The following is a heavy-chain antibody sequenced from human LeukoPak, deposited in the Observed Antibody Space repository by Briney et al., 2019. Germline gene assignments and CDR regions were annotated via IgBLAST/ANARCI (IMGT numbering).Heavy chain of an antibody. V-gene: IGHV1-2*04. CDR1: GYTFTGYY. CDR2: INPNSGGT. J-gene: IGHJ5*02. Sequence: PGESLKVSCKASGYTFTGYYMHWVRQAPGQGLEWMGWINPNSGGTNYAQKFQGWVTMTRDTSISTAYMELSRLRSDDTAVYYCARGLKDYGELLSGVWFDPWGQGTLVTVSS. CDR3: ARGLKDYGELLSGVWFDP. D-gene: IGHD3-10*01.